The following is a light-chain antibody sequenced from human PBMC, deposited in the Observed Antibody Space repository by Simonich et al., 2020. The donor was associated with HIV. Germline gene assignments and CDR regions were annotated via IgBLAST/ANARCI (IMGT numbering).Light chain of an antibody. J-gene: IGKJ5*01. Sequence: EIVLTQSPATLSLSPGERATLSCRASQSVSSYLAWYQQKPGQAPRLLNYYASNRATGIPARFSGSGSGTDFTLTISSLEPEDFAVYYCQQRSNWPITFGQGTRLEIK. CDR2: YAS. CDR1: QSVSSY. CDR3: QQRSNWPIT. V-gene: IGKV3-11*01.